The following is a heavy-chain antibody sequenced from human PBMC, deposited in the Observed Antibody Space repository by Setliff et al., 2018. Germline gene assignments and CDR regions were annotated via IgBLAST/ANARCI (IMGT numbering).Heavy chain of an antibody. Sequence: SETLSLTYTVSGGSISSGDYYWSWIRQPPGKGLEWIGYIYSSGSTYYNPSLKSRVSISVDTSKNQFSLKLSSVTAADTAVYYCARESRYYYDNLGTLDYWGQGTLVTVSS. CDR2: IYSSGST. V-gene: IGHV4-30-4*08. CDR1: GGSISSGDYY. D-gene: IGHD3-22*01. CDR3: ARESRYYYDNLGTLDY. J-gene: IGHJ4*02.